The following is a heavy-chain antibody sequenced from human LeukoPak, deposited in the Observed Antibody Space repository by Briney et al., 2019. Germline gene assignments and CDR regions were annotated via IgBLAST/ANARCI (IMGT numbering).Heavy chain of an antibody. CDR2: ISISGGTI. Sequence: GGSLRLSCAASEFTFSSYTMTWVRQAPGKGLEWLSCISISGGTIFYADSVRGRFTISRDNAKNSLYLQMNSLRDEDTAVYYCARGTGAYYYWGQGTLVTVSS. J-gene: IGHJ4*02. V-gene: IGHV3-48*02. CDR1: EFTFSSYT. D-gene: IGHD3-16*01. CDR3: ARGTGAYYY.